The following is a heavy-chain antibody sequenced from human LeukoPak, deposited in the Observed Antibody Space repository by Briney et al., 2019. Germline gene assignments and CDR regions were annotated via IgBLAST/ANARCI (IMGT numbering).Heavy chain of an antibody. V-gene: IGHV1-46*01. CDR3: ARVIHRGGDCYGSGY. CDR1: GYTFTSYY. J-gene: IGHJ4*02. CDR2: INPSGGST. D-gene: IGHD2-21*02. Sequence: ASVKVSCKASGYTFTSYYMHWVRQAPGQGLEWMGIINPSGGSTSYAQKFQGRVTMTRDMSTSTDYMELSSLRSEDTAVYYCARVIHRGGDCYGSGYWGQGTLVTVSS.